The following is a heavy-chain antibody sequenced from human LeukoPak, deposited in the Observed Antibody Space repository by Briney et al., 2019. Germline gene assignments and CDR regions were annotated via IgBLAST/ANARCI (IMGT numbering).Heavy chain of an antibody. V-gene: IGHV3-23*01. CDR1: GITLSNYG. CDR2: ISDRGSRT. J-gene: IGHJ4*02. D-gene: IGHD3-22*01. CDR3: AKRGVVIRVILVGFHKEAYYFDS. Sequence: GGSLGLSCAVSGITLSNYGMSWVRQAPGKGLEWVAGISDRGSRTNYADSVKGRFTISTDHPKNTLYLQMNSLRAEDTAVYFCAKRGVVIRVILVGFHKEAYYFDSWGQGALVTVSS.